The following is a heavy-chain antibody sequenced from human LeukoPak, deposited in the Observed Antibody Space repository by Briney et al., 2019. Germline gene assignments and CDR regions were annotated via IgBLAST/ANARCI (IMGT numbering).Heavy chain of an antibody. J-gene: IGHJ4*02. CDR2: IYYSGST. V-gene: IGHV4-59*08. CDR3: ARHRRYCSSSNCYTFDY. CDR1: GGSISSYY. Sequence: PSETLSLTCTVSGGSISSYYWSWIRQPPGKGLEWIGYIYYSGSTNYNPSLKSRVTISVDTSKNHFSLNLNSVTAADTAVYYCARHRRYCSSSNCYTFDYWGQGALVTVSS. D-gene: IGHD2-2*02.